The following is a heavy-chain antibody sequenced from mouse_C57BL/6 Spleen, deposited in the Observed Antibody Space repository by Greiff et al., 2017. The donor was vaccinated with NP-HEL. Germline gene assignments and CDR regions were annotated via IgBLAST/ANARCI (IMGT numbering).Heavy chain of an antibody. J-gene: IGHJ3*01. CDR2: IYPGDGDT. Sequence: QVQLQQSGPELVKPGASVKISCKASGYAFSRSWMNWVKQRPGKGLEWIGRIYPGDGDTNYNGKFKGKATLTADKSSSTADMQLSSLTSEDSAVYFCANYDGFAYWGQGTLVTVSA. CDR1: GYAFSRSW. CDR3: ANYDGFAY. V-gene: IGHV1-82*01. D-gene: IGHD1-2*01.